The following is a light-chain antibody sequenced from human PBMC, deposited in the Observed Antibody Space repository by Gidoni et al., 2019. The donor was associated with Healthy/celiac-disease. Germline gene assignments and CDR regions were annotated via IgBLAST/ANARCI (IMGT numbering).Light chain of an antibody. CDR2: AAS. J-gene: IGKJ1*01. CDR3: QQSYSTPPET. V-gene: IGKV1-39*01. CDR1: QSISSY. Sequence: DIQMTQSPASLSASVGDRVTITCRARQSISSYLNWYQQKPGKAPKLLIYAASSLQSGVPSRFSGSGSGTDFTLTISSLQPEDFATYYCQQSYSTPPETFGQXTKVEIK.